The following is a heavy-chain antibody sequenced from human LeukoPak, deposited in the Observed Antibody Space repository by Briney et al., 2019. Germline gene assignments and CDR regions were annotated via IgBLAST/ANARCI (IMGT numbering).Heavy chain of an antibody. D-gene: IGHD4-17*01. CDR1: GFTFSDNH. Sequence: GGSLRLSCAASGFTFSDNHMNWIRQAPGKGLEWISHISSSGSSIYYADSVKGRFTISRDNVKNSLYLQMNSLRAEETAVYYCASPTGAFDAFDIWGQGTMVTVSS. J-gene: IGHJ3*02. CDR2: ISSSGSSI. CDR3: ASPTGAFDAFDI. V-gene: IGHV3-11*01.